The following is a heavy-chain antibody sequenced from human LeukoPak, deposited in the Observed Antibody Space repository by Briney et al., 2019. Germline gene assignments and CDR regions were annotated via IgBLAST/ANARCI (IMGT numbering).Heavy chain of an antibody. D-gene: IGHD3-10*01. V-gene: IGHV4-38-2*02. J-gene: IGHJ5*02. CDR3: ARDSGTTGEVKFDP. CDR2: IYYSGST. CDR1: GYSISSGYY. Sequence: PSETLSLTCTVSGYSISSGYYWGWIRQPPGKGLEWIGSIYYSGSTYYNPSLKSRVTISVDTSKNQFSLKLMSVTAADTAVYYCARDSGTTGEVKFDPWGQGTLVTVSS.